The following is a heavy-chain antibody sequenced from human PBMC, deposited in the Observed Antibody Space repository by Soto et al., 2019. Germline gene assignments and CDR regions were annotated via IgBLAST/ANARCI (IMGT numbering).Heavy chain of an antibody. CDR2: ISAYNGNT. Sequence: QVQLVQSGAEVKKPGASVKVSCKASGYTFTSYGISWVRQAPGQGLEWMGWISAYNGNTNYAQKFQGRVTMTTDTSTSTAYMELRSLRSDDTAVYYCARAQDIVVVVGANYDIDYWGQGTLVTVSS. CDR3: ARAQDIVVVVGANYDIDY. CDR1: GYTFTSYG. V-gene: IGHV1-18*01. J-gene: IGHJ4*02. D-gene: IGHD2-15*01.